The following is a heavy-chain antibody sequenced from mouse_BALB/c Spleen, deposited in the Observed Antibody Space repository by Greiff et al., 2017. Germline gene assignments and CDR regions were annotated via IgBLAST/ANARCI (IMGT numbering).Heavy chain of an antibody. CDR2: ISSGSSTI. J-gene: IGHJ2*01. CDR3: ARSVTTAPYYFDY. CDR1: GFTFSSFG. Sequence: DVKLVESGGGLVQPGGFRKLSCAASGFTFSSFGMHWVRQAPEKGLEWVAYISSGSSTIYYADTVKGRFTISRDNPKNTLFLQMTSLRSEDTAMYYCARSVTTAPYYFDYWGQGTTLTVSS. V-gene: IGHV5-17*02. D-gene: IGHD1-2*01.